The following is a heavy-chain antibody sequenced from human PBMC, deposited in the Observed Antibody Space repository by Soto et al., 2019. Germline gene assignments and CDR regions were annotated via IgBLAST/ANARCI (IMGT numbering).Heavy chain of an antibody. J-gene: IGHJ4*01. V-gene: IGHV1-18*04. Sequence: ASLKVSCNASGYTFTSYGLSWVRQAPGQSLEWMAWISPYNGKIEISPKFQGRVTLTTDIFMSSAYMELSSLTSEDSAIYYCAMAPGLGSSYPPLDYWGQGSLVTVSS. CDR3: AMAPGLGSSYPPLDY. D-gene: IGHD3-10*01. CDR2: ISPYNGKI. CDR1: GYTFTSYG.